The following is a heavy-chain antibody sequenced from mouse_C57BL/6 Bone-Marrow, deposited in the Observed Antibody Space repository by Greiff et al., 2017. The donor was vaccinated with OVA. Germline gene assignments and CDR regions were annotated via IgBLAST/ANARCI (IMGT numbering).Heavy chain of an antibody. V-gene: IGHV1-55*01. CDR3: AVYYGNYYWYFDV. CDR2: IYPGSGST. CDR1: GYTFTSYW. J-gene: IGHJ1*03. D-gene: IGHD2-1*01. Sequence: QVQLQQPGAELVKPGASVKMSCKASGYTFTSYWITWVKQRPGQGLEWIGDIYPGSGSTNYNEKFKSKATLTVDKSSSTAYMQLNSLTSEDSAVYYCAVYYGNYYWYFDVWGTGTTVTVSS.